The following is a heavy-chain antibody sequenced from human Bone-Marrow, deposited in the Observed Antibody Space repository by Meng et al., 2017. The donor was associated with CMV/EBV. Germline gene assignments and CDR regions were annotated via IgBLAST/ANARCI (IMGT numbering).Heavy chain of an antibody. CDR1: GFTFDDYG. D-gene: IGHD1-26*01. Sequence: GESLKIPCAASGFTFDDYGMSWVRQAPGKGLEWVSGINWNGGSTGYADSVKGRFTISRDNAKNSLYLQMNSLRVEDTALYYCARERVTAGSGSLAPLWGQGTRVTGSS. CDR2: INWNGGST. CDR3: ARERVTAGSGSLAPL. V-gene: IGHV3-20*04. J-gene: IGHJ4*02.